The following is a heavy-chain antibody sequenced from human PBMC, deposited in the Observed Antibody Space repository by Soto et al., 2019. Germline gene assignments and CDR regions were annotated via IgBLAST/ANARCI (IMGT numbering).Heavy chain of an antibody. CDR2: IYYSGST. J-gene: IGHJ4*02. Sequence: NPSETLSLTCTVSGGSISSGGYYWSWIRQHPGKGLEWIGYIYYSGSTYYNPSLKSRVTISVDTSKNQFSLKLSSVTAADTAVYYCARVGYDFWSGYYTSFDYWGQGTLVTVSS. CDR1: GGSISSGGYY. D-gene: IGHD3-3*01. V-gene: IGHV4-31*03. CDR3: ARVGYDFWSGYYTSFDY.